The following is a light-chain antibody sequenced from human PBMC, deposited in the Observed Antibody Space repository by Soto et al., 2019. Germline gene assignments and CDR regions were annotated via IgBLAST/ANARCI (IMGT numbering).Light chain of an antibody. CDR2: EVS. Sequence: LTQPASVSGSPGQSITISCTGTSSDVGGYNYVSWYQQHPGKAPKLMIYEVSNRPSGVSNRFSGSKSGNTASLTISGLQAEDEADYYCSSYTSSSTLVFGTGTKVT. CDR1: SSDVGGYNY. V-gene: IGLV2-14*01. J-gene: IGLJ1*01. CDR3: SSYTSSSTLV.